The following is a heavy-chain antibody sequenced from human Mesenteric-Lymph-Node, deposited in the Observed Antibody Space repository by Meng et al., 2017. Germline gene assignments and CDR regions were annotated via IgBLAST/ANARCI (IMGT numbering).Heavy chain of an antibody. CDR3: ARVGWRQWSFDL. Sequence: GHPQYSGPGLGNPSQPLSLPCPVSGGSISSGYYYWSWIRPPPGKGLELIGHIYYSGSTSYNPSLKSRVTISVDTSNNQFSLKLSSVTAADTAVYYCARVGWRQWSFDLWGRGTLVTVSS. J-gene: IGHJ2*01. D-gene: IGHD5-18*01. V-gene: IGHV4-30-4*01. CDR1: GGSISSGYYY. CDR2: IYYSGST.